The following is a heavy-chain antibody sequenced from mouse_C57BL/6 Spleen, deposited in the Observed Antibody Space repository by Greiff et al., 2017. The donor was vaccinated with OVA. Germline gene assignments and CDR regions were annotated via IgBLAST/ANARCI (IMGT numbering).Heavy chain of an antibody. CDR1: GYTFTSYW. J-gene: IGHJ2*01. CDR2: IDPSDSET. V-gene: IGHV1-52*01. Sequence: QVQLQQPGAELVRPGSSVKLSCKASGYTFTSYWMHWVKQRPIQGLEWIGNIDPSDSETHYNQKFKDKATLTVDKSSSTAYMQLSSLTSEDSAVYYGAREEGGLRRGFDYWGQGTTLTVSS. D-gene: IGHD2-4*01. CDR3: AREEGGLRRGFDY.